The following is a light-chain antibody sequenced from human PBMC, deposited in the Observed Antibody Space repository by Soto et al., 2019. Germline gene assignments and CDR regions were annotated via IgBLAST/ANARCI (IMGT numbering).Light chain of an antibody. J-gene: IGKJ1*01. CDR1: QSLLHSNGKNY. CDR2: LGS. V-gene: IGKV2-28*01. CDR3: MQCLKTRT. Sequence: EIVMTQSPLSLTVTPGEPASISCRSSQSLLHSNGKNYLDWFLQTPGQSPQLLIYLGSNRASGVPGRFSGSGAGTDFTLTISRVEAEDIGVYYCMQCLKTRTFGQGTKVEI.